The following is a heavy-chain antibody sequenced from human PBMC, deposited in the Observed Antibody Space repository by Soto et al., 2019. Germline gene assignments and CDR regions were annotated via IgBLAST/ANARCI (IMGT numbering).Heavy chain of an antibody. Sequence: GGSLRLSCAASGFTFSSYWMSWVRQAPGKGLEWVANIKQDGSEKYYAAAVKGRFTISRDTSNGIAYLQMNSLNIEDSAVYYCSGAESPDTAYFSLYWGQGTPVTVSS. CDR3: SGAESPDTAYFSLY. D-gene: IGHD1-26*01. J-gene: IGHJ4*02. V-gene: IGHV3-7*03. CDR1: GFTFSSYW. CDR2: IKQDGSEK.